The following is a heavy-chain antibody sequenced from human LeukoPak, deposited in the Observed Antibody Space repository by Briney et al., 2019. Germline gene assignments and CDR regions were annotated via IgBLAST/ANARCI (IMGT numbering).Heavy chain of an antibody. V-gene: IGHV5-51*01. CDR1: GYTFTNYW. Sequence: GESLKISCKGSGYTFTNYWIGWVRQVPGKGLEWMGIIYPDDSDTRYRPSFQGQVTISADKSISTAYLQWSSLKASDTAMYYCARQYHDYSNLLGNWFDPWGQGTLVTVSS. D-gene: IGHD4-11*01. CDR2: IYPDDSDT. CDR3: ARQYHDYSNLLGNWFDP. J-gene: IGHJ5*02.